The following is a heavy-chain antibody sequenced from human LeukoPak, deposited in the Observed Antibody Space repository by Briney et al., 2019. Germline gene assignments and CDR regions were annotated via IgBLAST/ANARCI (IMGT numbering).Heavy chain of an antibody. CDR1: GYTFISYY. D-gene: IGHD6-13*01. J-gene: IGHJ4*02. Sequence: VASVKVSCKASGYTFISYYMHWVRQAPGQGLEWMGWINTNTGNPTYAQGFTGRFVFSLDTSVSTAYLQISSLKAEDTAVYYCARDHQPGYSSSWYQGYYYFDYWGQGTLVTVSS. V-gene: IGHV7-4-1*02. CDR2: INTNTGNP. CDR3: ARDHQPGYSSSWYQGYYYFDY.